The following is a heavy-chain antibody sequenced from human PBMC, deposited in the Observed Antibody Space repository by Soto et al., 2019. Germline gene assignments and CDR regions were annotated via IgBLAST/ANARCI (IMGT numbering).Heavy chain of an antibody. CDR1: GGSISSSSYY. CDR3: ASQTVTLKGAHYYYYGMDV. J-gene: IGHJ6*02. Sequence: PSETLSLTCTVSGGSISSSSYYWGWIRQPPGKGLEWIGSIYYSGSTYYNPSLKSRVTISVDTSKNQFSLKLSSVTAADTAVYYCASQTVTLKGAHYYYYGMDVWGQGTTVTVSS. CDR2: IYYSGST. D-gene: IGHD4-17*01. V-gene: IGHV4-39*01.